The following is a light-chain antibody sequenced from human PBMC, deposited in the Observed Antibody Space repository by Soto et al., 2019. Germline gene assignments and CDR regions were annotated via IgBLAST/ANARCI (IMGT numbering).Light chain of an antibody. J-gene: IGLJ1*01. Sequence: QSALTQPPSASGSPGQSVTISCTGTSSDIGAYNFVSWYQQYPGKAPKVIIYEVSERPSGVPDRFSGSKSGNTASLTVSGLQPDDEADYYCHSHTTTNSLVFGTGTKLTVL. CDR1: SSDIGAYNF. CDR2: EVS. CDR3: HSHTTTNSLV. V-gene: IGLV2-8*01.